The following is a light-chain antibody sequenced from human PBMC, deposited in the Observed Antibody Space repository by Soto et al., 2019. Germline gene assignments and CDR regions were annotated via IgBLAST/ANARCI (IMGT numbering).Light chain of an antibody. J-gene: IGLJ3*02. CDR1: STDIGGYNY. Sequence: QSALTQPASGSGSPGQTITISCTGSSTDIGGYNYVSGYQQYPGKAPKLVIYEVSNRPSGISNRFSASKSGNTASLTISGLQEEDEADYYWSSYTNSDNWVFGGGTKVPVL. V-gene: IGLV2-14*01. CDR3: SSYTNSDNWV. CDR2: EVS.